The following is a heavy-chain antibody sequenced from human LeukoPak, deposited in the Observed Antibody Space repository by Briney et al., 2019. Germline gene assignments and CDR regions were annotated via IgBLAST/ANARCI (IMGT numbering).Heavy chain of an antibody. Sequence: PGGSLRLSCAASGFTFSSYVMSWVRQAPGKGLEWVSGISGSGGSTDYADSVKGRFTISRDNSKNTLYLQMNSLRAEDTAVYYCATTLLRASTYMDVWGKGTTVTVSS. D-gene: IGHD1-1*01. CDR3: ATTLLRASTYMDV. CDR2: ISGSGGST. J-gene: IGHJ6*03. V-gene: IGHV3-23*01. CDR1: GFTFSSYV.